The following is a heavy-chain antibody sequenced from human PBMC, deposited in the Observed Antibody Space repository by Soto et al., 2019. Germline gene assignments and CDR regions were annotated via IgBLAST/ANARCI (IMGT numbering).Heavy chain of an antibody. V-gene: IGHV4-4*09. CDR1: GDSIRDLC. CDR3: AGDPIRTYVPWFGP. J-gene: IGHJ5*01. CDR2: IYNNGVT. D-gene: IGHD3-10*02. Sequence: PSETLSLTCTVSGDSIRDLCYSWIRQSPRQGLGWIGNIYNNGVTNYNSSLARRVTITVDTAKQNFALSLNSLPDTDADTSYFAGDPIRTYVPWFGPWGQGTRVTVSS.